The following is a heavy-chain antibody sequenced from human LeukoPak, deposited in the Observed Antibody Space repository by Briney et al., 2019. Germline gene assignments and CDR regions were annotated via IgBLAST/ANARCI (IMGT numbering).Heavy chain of an antibody. CDR3: ASLFGSGPNWFDP. Sequence: GGSLRLSCAASGFTFSSYSMNWVRQAPGKGLEWVSYISSNSSTVYYADSVKGRFTISRDNAKNSLYLQMNSLRAEDTAVYYCASLFGSGPNWFDPWGQGTLVTVSS. V-gene: IGHV3-48*01. D-gene: IGHD3-10*01. J-gene: IGHJ5*02. CDR1: GFTFSSYS. CDR2: ISSNSSTV.